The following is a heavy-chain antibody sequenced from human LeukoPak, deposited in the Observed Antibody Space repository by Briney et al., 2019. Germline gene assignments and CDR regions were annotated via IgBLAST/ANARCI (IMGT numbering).Heavy chain of an antibody. J-gene: IGHJ4*02. CDR2: IYSGGST. CDR1: GFIFSDYS. Sequence: GGSLRLSCAASGFIFSDYSMNWVRQAPGKGLEWVSVIYSGGSTYYTDSVKGRFTISRDNSKNTLYLQMSSLRVEDTAVYYCAGGIAVAGLDYWGQGTLVTVSS. CDR3: AGGIAVAGLDY. D-gene: IGHD6-19*01. V-gene: IGHV3-53*01.